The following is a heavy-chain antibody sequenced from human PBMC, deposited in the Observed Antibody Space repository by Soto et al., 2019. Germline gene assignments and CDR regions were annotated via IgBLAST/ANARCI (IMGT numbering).Heavy chain of an antibody. J-gene: IGHJ4*02. CDR1: GGSISSYY. D-gene: IGHD3-10*01. V-gene: IGHV4-59*01. CDR2: IYYSGRT. Sequence: QVQLQESGPGLVKPSETLSLTCTVSGGSISSYYWSWIRQPPGKGLEWIGYIYYSGRTNYNPSLKSRVTISVDTSKNQFSLKLSSVTAADTAVYYCARELVSYGSGSYMDYWGQGTLVTVSS. CDR3: ARELVSYGSGSYMDY.